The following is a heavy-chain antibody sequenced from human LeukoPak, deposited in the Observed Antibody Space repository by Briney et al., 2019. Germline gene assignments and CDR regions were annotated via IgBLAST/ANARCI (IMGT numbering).Heavy chain of an antibody. CDR3: ARVYGNYGTYYYYYYMDV. CDR1: GGSISSHY. Sequence: PSETLSLTCTVSGGSISSHYWSWIRQPPGKGLEWIGYIHDSGSTHYKSSLKSRVTISVDRSKNQFSLNLSSVTAADTAVYYCARVYGNYGTYYYYYYMDVWGKGTTVTVSS. J-gene: IGHJ6*03. D-gene: IGHD4-11*01. CDR2: IHDSGST. V-gene: IGHV4-59*11.